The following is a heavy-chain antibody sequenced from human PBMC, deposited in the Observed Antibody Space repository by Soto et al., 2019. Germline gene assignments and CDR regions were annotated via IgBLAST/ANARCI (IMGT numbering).Heavy chain of an antibody. CDR2: IYYTGST. D-gene: IGHD3-9*01. CDR1: GGSISSHY. CDR3: ARTVLGPDLLADSFVDYYYYMDV. Sequence: SETLSLTCTVSGGSISSHYWSWVRQPPGKGLEWIGCIYYTGSTNYNPSLKSRVTLSVDSSRSQFSLRLNSVTAADTAVYYCARTVLGPDLLADSFVDYYYYMDVWGQGTTVTVSS. V-gene: IGHV4-59*08. J-gene: IGHJ6*03.